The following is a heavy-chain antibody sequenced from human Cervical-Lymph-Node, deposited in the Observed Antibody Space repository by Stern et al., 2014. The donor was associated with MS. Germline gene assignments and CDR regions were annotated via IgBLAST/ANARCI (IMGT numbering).Heavy chain of an antibody. V-gene: IGHV3-15*01. J-gene: IGHJ1*01. CDR3: TTDYYDRRNH. D-gene: IGHD3-22*01. CDR2: IKSNTDGGTT. Sequence: EVQLLESGGGLVKPGGSLRLSCAASRFSFSNGWTSWVRQAPGKGLEWVGRIKSNTDGGTTDYAAPVKDRFTISRDDSKNMLYLQMNSLKTDDTAVYYCTTDYYDRRNHWGQGTQVTVSS. CDR1: RFSFSNGW.